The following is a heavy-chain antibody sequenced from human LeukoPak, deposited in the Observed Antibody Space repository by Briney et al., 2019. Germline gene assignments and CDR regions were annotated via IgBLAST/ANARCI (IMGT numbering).Heavy chain of an antibody. J-gene: IGHJ6*03. V-gene: IGHV4-59*01. D-gene: IGHD3-10*01. CDR2: IYYSGST. CDR1: GGSISSYY. CDR3: ARTTVSGSGRYYYYYMDV. Sequence: SETLSLTCTVSGGSISSYYWSWIRQPPGKGLEWIGYIYYSGSTNYNPSLKSRVTISVDTSKNQFSLKLSSVTAADTAVYYCARTTVSGSGRYYYYYMDVWGKGTTVTISS.